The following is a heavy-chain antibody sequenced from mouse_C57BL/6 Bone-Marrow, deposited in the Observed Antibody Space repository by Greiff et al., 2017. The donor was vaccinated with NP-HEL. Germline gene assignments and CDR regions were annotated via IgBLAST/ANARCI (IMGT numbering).Heavy chain of an antibody. Sequence: QVQLQQPGAELVKPGASVKLSCKASGYTFTSYWMHWVKQRPGQGLEWIGMIHPNSGSTNYNEKFKSKATLTVDKSSSTAYLQLSSLTSEDSAVYSCASTTVVATRFAYWGQGTLVTVSA. V-gene: IGHV1-64*01. J-gene: IGHJ3*01. D-gene: IGHD1-1*01. CDR2: IHPNSGST. CDR1: GYTFTSYW. CDR3: ASTTVVATRFAY.